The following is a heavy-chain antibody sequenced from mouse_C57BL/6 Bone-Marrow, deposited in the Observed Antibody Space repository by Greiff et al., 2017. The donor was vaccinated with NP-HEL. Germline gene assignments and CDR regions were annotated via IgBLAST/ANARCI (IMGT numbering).Heavy chain of an antibody. CDR2: INPNNGGT. CDR1: GYTFTDYN. D-gene: IGHD4-1*01. V-gene: IGHV1-18*01. J-gene: IGHJ4*01. Sequence: EVQLQESGPELVKPGASVKIPCKASGYTFTDYNMDWVKQSHGKSLEWIGDINPNNGGTSYNQKFKGKATFTVDKSSSTAYMELRSLTSEDTAVYYCARDWNAMDYWGQGTSVTVSS. CDR3: ARDWNAMDY.